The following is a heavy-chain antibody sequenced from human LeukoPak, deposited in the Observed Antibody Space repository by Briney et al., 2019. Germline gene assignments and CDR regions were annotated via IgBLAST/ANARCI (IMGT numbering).Heavy chain of an antibody. V-gene: IGHV3-30*02. CDR2: IRYDGSNK. CDR3: AKTGCSSTSCQAYYYYYMDV. J-gene: IGHJ6*03. CDR1: GFTFSSYS. Sequence: GGSLRLSCAASGFTFSSYSMNWVRQAPGKGLEWVAFIRYDGSNKYYADSVKGRFTISRDNSKNTLYLQMNSLRAEDTAVYYCAKTGCSSTSCQAYYYYYMDVWGKGTTVTVSS. D-gene: IGHD2-2*01.